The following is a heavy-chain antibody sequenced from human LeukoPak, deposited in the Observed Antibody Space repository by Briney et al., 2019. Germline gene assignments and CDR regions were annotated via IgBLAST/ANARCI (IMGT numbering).Heavy chain of an antibody. CDR2: IYPGDSDT. D-gene: IGHD2-2*01. J-gene: IGHJ6*04. CDR3: ARRSYCSSTSCYSSYYYYYGMDV. Sequence: GESLKISCKGSGYSFTSYWIGWVRQMPGKGLEWMGIIYPGDSDTRYSPSFQGQVTISADNSISTAYLQWSSLKASDTAMYYCARRSYCSSTSCYSSYYYYYGMDVWGKGTTVTVSS. CDR1: GYSFTSYW. V-gene: IGHV5-51*01.